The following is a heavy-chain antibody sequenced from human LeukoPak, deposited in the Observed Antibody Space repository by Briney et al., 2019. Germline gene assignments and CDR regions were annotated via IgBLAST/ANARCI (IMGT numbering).Heavy chain of an antibody. D-gene: IGHD2-2*01. Sequence: GGSLRLSCAASGFTLSSYAMSWVRQAPGKGLEWVSAISGSGGSTYYADSVKGRFTISRDNSKNTLYLQMNSLRAEDTAVYYCAKSRSRYCSSSYNYYGMDVWGQGTTVTVSS. CDR3: AKSRSRYCSSSYNYYGMDV. CDR1: GFTLSSYA. V-gene: IGHV3-23*01. CDR2: ISGSGGST. J-gene: IGHJ6*02.